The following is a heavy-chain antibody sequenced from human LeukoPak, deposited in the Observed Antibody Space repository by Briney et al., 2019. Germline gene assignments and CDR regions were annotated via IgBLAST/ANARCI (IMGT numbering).Heavy chain of an antibody. J-gene: IGHJ4*02. CDR3: ATHRLESHDIQFDY. V-gene: IGHV3-49*04. CDR1: GLPFSDYA. Sequence: GRSLILSCTVSGLPFSDYALSWVRQVPGKGLEWVGFIRISAYGASTEYSAPVKDRFTISRDDSKSLAYLQMNTLKTEDTAVYYCATHRLESHDIQFDYWGQGALVIVCS. D-gene: IGHD1-1*01. CDR2: IRISAYGAST.